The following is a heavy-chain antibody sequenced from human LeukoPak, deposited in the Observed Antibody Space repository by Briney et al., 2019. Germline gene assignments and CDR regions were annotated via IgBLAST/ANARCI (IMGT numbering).Heavy chain of an antibody. J-gene: IGHJ4*02. CDR3: TIYNYGYFDY. Sequence: PGGSLRLSCAASGFTFSSYWMSWVRQAPGKGLEWVGRIKRKTDDGTADYAAPVKGRFTISRDDSKNTVYLQMNSLKTEDTAVYYCTIYNYGYFDYWGQGTLVTVSS. V-gene: IGHV3-15*01. D-gene: IGHD5-18*01. CDR1: GFTFSSYW. CDR2: IKRKTDDGTA.